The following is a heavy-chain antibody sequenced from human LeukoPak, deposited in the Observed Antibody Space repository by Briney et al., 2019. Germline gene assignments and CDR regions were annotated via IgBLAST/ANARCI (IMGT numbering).Heavy chain of an antibody. D-gene: IGHD4-17*01. V-gene: IGHV3-30-3*01. Sequence: PGGSLRLSCAASGFTFSSYAMHWVRQAPGKGLEWVAVISYDGSNKYYADSVKGRFTISRDNSKNTLYLQMNSLRAEDTAVYYCARSLAVRSGDWGQGTLVTVSS. CDR3: ARSLAVRSGD. CDR2: ISYDGSNK. CDR1: GFTFSSYA. J-gene: IGHJ4*02.